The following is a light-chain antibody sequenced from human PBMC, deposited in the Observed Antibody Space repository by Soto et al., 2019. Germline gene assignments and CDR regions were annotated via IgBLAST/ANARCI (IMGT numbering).Light chain of an antibody. CDR2: DAS. Sequence: EIVLTQSPATLSLSPGERATLSCRASQSVRTSLAWYQLQPGQAPRLLIYDASNKATGIPARFSGSGSGTDFTLTISSLEPKDFAVYYCQQRSNWPGTFGQGTKVEIK. CDR3: QQRSNWPGT. CDR1: QSVRTS. V-gene: IGKV3-11*01. J-gene: IGKJ1*01.